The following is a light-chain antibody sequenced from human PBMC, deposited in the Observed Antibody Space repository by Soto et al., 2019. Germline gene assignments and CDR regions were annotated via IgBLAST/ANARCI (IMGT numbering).Light chain of an antibody. Sequence: ILMTQSPATLSVSPGERATLSCRASQSVSSSLAWYQQKPGQAPRLLIYDASNRATGVPARFSGSGSGTEFTLAISSLQSEDSAVYYCQQYNSWPPITFGQGTRLEIK. CDR2: DAS. CDR3: QQYNSWPPIT. V-gene: IGKV3D-15*01. CDR1: QSVSSS. J-gene: IGKJ5*01.